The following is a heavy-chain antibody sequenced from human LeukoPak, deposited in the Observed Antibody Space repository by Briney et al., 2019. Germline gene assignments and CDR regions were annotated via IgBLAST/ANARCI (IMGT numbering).Heavy chain of an antibody. D-gene: IGHD2-21*01. CDR1: GGSISSSSYY. V-gene: IGHV4-39*02. CDR3: ARDVVGTNYFDY. J-gene: IGHJ4*02. Sequence: PSETLSLTCTVSGGSISSSSYYWGWIRQPPGKGLEWIGCIYYIGSTHYNPSLKSRVTISVDTSKNQFSLKLSSVTAADTAVYYCARDVVGTNYFDYWGQGTLVTVSS. CDR2: IYYIGST.